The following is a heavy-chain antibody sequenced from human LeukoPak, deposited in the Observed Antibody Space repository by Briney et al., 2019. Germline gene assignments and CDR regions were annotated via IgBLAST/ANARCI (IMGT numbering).Heavy chain of an antibody. CDR1: GFTLSSYG. V-gene: IGHV3-30*18. D-gene: IGHD4-23*01. Sequence: PGRSLRLSCAVSGFTLSSYGMHWVRQAPGKGLEWVALILYDGSNKYYADSVKGRFTISRDNSKNTLYLQMNSLRAEDTAVYYCAKVYGGNGNDAFDIWGQGTMVTVSS. CDR3: AKVYGGNGNDAFDI. CDR2: ILYDGSNK. J-gene: IGHJ3*02.